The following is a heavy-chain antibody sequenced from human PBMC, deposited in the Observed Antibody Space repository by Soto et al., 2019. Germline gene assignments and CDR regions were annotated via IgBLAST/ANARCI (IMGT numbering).Heavy chain of an antibody. V-gene: IGHV1-69*02. D-gene: IGHD5-12*01. Sequence: SVKVSCKASGGTFSSYTISWVRQAPGQGLEWMGRIIPILGIANYAQKFQGRVTITADKSTSTAYMELSSLRSEDTAVYYCARFRPFNLIVATVYFDYWGQGTLVTVSS. CDR3: ARFRPFNLIVATVYFDY. CDR2: IIPILGIA. J-gene: IGHJ4*02. CDR1: GGTFSSYT.